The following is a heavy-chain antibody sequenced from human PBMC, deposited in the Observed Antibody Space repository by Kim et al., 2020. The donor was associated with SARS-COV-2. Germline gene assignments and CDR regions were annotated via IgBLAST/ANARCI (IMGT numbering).Heavy chain of an antibody. V-gene: IGHV3-30*18. Sequence: GGSLRLSCAASGFTFSSYGMHWVRQAPGKGLEWVAAISYDGSNKYYADSVKGRFTISRDNSKNTLYLQMNSLRAEDTAVYYCAKGIYNWKKPSPIKYGMDVWGQGTTVTVSS. CDR2: ISYDGSNK. CDR3: AKGIYNWKKPSPIKYGMDV. D-gene: IGHD1-20*01. J-gene: IGHJ6*02. CDR1: GFTFSSYG.